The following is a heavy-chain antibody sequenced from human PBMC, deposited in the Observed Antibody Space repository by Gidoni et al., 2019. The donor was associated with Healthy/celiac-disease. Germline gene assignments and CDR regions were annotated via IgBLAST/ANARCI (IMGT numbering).Heavy chain of an antibody. CDR2: ISYDGSNK. D-gene: IGHD6-13*01. Sequence: QVQLVESGGGVVQPGRSLRLSCAASGFTFSRYAMHWVRQAPGKGLAWVEVISYDGSNKYYADSVKGRFTISRDNSKNTLYLQMNSLRAEDTAVYYCARDLSRKISSSWYRVGVGMDVWGQGTTVTVSS. CDR3: ARDLSRKISSSWYRVGVGMDV. J-gene: IGHJ6*02. CDR1: GFTFSRYA. V-gene: IGHV3-30*01.